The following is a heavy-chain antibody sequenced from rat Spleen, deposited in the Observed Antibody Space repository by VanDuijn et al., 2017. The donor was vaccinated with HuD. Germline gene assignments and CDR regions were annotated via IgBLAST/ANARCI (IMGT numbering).Heavy chain of an antibody. Sequence: EVQLVESGGGLVQPGRSLKLSCAASGFTFSNYGMAWVCKAPTKGLEWGATISYDGSSTYYRDSVKVRFTISRDNAKSTLYLQMDSLRSEDTATYYCARQVTALDYWGQGVMVTVSS. CDR3: ARQVTALDY. CDR1: GFTFSNYG. D-gene: IGHD1-10*01. V-gene: IGHV5-29*01. J-gene: IGHJ2*01. CDR2: ISYDGSST.